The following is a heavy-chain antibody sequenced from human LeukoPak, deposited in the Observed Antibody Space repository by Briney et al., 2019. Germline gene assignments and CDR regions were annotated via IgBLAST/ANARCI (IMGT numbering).Heavy chain of an antibody. V-gene: IGHV1-69*06. D-gene: IGHD2-15*01. CDR3: ARARYCSGGSCYWTPYYYYGMDV. Sequence: SVKVSCKASGGTFSSYAISWVRQAPGQGLEWMGGIIPIFGTANYAQKSQGRVTITADKSTSTAYMELSSLRSEDTAVYYCARARYCSGGSCYWTPYYYYGMDVWGKGTTVTVSS. CDR2: IIPIFGTA. J-gene: IGHJ6*04. CDR1: GGTFSSYA.